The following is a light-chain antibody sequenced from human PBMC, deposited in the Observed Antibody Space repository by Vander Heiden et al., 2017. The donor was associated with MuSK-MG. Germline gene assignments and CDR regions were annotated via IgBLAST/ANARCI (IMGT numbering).Light chain of an antibody. J-gene: IGLJ2*01. Sequence: QSVLTQPPSASGTPGQRVTISCSGSSSNIGSNYVYCYQHLPGTAPNLLIFRNNQRPAGVPDRFSGSKSGTSASLAISGLRSEEEADYYCAAWDDSLSGLVVFGGGTKLTVL. CDR1: SSNIGSNY. V-gene: IGLV1-47*01. CDR3: AAWDDSLSGLVV. CDR2: RNN.